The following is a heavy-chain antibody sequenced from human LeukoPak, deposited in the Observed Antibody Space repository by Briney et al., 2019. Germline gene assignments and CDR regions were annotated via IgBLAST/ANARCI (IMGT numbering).Heavy chain of an antibody. CDR1: GFTFSSYS. V-gene: IGHV3-21*01. CDR2: ISSSSSYI. CDR3: ARSPDSVDTADY. Sequence: GGSLRLSCAASGFTFSSYSMNWVRQAPGKGLEWVSSISSSSSYIYYADSVKGRFTISRDNAKNSLYLQMNSLRAEDTAVYYCARSPDSVDTADYWGQGTLVTVSS. J-gene: IGHJ4*02. D-gene: IGHD5-18*01.